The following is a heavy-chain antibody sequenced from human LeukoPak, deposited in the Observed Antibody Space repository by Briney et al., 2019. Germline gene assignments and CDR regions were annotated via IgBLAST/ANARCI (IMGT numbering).Heavy chain of an antibody. CDR1: GGSITSSSYY. CDR2: IYYSGST. D-gene: IGHD5-24*01. Sequence: TSGTLSLTCTVSGGSITSSSYYWGWIRQPPGKGLEWIGSIYYSGSTYYNPSVKSRVTISVDTSKNQFSLKLSSVTAADTAVYYCARSFYNMGGWFDPWGQGTVVTVSS. V-gene: IGHV4-39*01. J-gene: IGHJ5*02. CDR3: ARSFYNMGGWFDP.